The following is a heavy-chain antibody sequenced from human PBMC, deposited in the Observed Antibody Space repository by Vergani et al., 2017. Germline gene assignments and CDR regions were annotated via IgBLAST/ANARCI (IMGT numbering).Heavy chain of an antibody. J-gene: IGHJ4*02. D-gene: IGHD1-26*01. V-gene: IGHV4-34*01. CDR2: INHSGST. CDR3: ARGRRYIGSYKLRGCFDY. CDR1: GGSFSGYY. Sequence: QVQLQQWGAGLLKPSETLSLTCAVYGGSFSGYYWSWIRQPPGKGLEWIGEINHSGSTNYNPSLKSRVTIAVDTSKNQFSLKLSSVTAVGTAVYYCARGRRYIGSYKLRGCFDYWGQGTLVTVSS.